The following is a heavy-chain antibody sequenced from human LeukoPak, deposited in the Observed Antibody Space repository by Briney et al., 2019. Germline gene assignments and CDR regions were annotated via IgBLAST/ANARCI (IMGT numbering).Heavy chain of an antibody. CDR1: GFTFSNYW. CDR2: IKQDGSEK. Sequence: GGSLRLSCAASGFTFSNYWMSWVRQAPGKGLEWVANIKQDGSEKYYVDSVKGRFTTSRDNAKNSLYLQMNSLRAEDTAVYYCARDRALFDPWGQGTLVTVPS. J-gene: IGHJ5*02. V-gene: IGHV3-7*04. D-gene: IGHD3-10*01. CDR3: ARDRALFDP.